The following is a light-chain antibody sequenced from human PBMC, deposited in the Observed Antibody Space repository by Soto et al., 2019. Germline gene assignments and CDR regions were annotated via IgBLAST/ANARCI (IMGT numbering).Light chain of an antibody. Sequence: SYELTQPPSVSVAPGKTARITCGGNNIGSKSVHWYQQKPGQAPVLVIYYDSDRPSGIPERFSGSNSGNTATLTISRVEAGDEAEYYCQVWDNTSDHVVFGGGTKRTVL. CDR2: YDS. V-gene: IGLV3-21*04. J-gene: IGLJ2*01. CDR3: QVWDNTSDHVV. CDR1: NIGSKS.